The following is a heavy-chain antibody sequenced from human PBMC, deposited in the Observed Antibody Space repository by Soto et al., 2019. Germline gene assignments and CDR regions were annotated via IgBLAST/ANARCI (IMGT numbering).Heavy chain of an antibody. CDR2: INAGNGNT. D-gene: IGHD5-12*01. Sequence: ASVKVSCKASGYTFTSYAMHWVRQAPGQRLEWMGWINAGNGNTKYSQKFQGRVTITRDTSASTAYMELSSLRSEDTAVYYCAKESRTGGYSGYAPFDYWGQGTLVTVSS. CDR1: GYTFTSYA. CDR3: AKESRTGGYSGYAPFDY. V-gene: IGHV1-3*01. J-gene: IGHJ4*02.